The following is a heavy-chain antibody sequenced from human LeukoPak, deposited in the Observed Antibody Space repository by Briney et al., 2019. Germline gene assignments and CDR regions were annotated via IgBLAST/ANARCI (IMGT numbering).Heavy chain of an antibody. D-gene: IGHD2-15*01. Sequence: PSETLSLTCTVSGGSVSSSSYYWGWIRQPQGKGLEWIGSVYYSGSTYYNPSLKSRVTISVDTSKNQFSLKMSSVTAADTTLFYCARHRGGSSPSVFDSWGQGNLVTVSS. J-gene: IGHJ4*02. V-gene: IGHV4-39*01. CDR1: GGSVSSSSYY. CDR3: ARHRGGSSPSVFDS. CDR2: VYYSGST.